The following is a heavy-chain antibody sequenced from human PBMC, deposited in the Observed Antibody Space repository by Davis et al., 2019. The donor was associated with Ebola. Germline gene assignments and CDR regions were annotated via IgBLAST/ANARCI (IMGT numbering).Heavy chain of an antibody. CDR3: ARDRQQLVYYYYYGMDV. CDR1: GFTFSSYS. J-gene: IGHJ6*02. Sequence: GGSLRLSCAASGFTFSSYSMNWVRQAPGKGLEWVSSISSSSSYIYYADSVKGRFTISRDNAKNSLYLQMNSLRAEDTAVYYCARDRQQLVYYYYYGMDVWGQGTTVTVSS. CDR2: ISSSSSYI. D-gene: IGHD6-6*01. V-gene: IGHV3-21*01.